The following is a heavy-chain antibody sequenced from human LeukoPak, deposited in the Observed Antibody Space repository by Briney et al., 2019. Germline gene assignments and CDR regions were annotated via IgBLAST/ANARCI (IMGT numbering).Heavy chain of an antibody. J-gene: IGHJ4*02. V-gene: IGHV4-34*01. Sequence: PSETLSLTCAVYGGSFSGYYWSWIRQPPGKGLKWIGAINHSGSTNYHSSLKRRVTLSVHTSKNQFSLKLSSVTAADTAVYYCARGGPPRGYQLLSRNGPGVYYFDYWGQGTLVTVSS. CDR1: GGSFSGYY. CDR3: ARGGPPRGYQLLSRNGPGVYYFDY. D-gene: IGHD2-2*01. CDR2: INHSGST.